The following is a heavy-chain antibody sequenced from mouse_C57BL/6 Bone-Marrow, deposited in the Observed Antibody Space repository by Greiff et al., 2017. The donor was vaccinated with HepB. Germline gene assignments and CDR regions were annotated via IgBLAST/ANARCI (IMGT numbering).Heavy chain of an antibody. J-gene: IGHJ1*03. Sequence: VQLQQPGAELVMPGASVKLSCKASGYTFTSYWMHWVKQRPGQGLEWIGEIDPSDSYTNYNQKFKGKSTLTVDKSSSTAYMQLSSLTSEDSAVYYCAREYGNCWCFDVWGTGTTVTVSS. CDR1: GYTFTSYW. CDR3: AREYGNCWCFDV. CDR2: IDPSDSYT. D-gene: IGHD2-10*02. V-gene: IGHV1-69*01.